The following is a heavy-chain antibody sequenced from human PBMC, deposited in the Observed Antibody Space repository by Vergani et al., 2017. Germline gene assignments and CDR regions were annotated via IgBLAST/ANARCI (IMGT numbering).Heavy chain of an antibody. V-gene: IGHV3-49*03. CDR3: AKAPSYSSGWYFDY. CDR2: IRSKAYGVTT. CDR1: GFTFGDYA. D-gene: IGHD6-19*01. Sequence: EVQLVESGGGLVQPGRSLRLSCTASGFTFGDYAMSWFRQAPGKGLEWVGFIRSKAYGVTTEYAASVKGRFTISRDDSKSIAYLQMNSLRAEDTAVYYCAKAPSYSSGWYFDYWGQGTLVTVSS. J-gene: IGHJ4*02.